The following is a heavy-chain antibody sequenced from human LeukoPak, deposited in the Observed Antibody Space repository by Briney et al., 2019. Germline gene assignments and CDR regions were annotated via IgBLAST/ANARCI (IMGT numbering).Heavy chain of an antibody. D-gene: IGHD4-17*01. J-gene: IGHJ6*02. CDR2: INHSGST. Sequence: SETLSLTCAVYGGSFSGYYWSWIRQPPGKGLEWIGEINHSGSTNYNPSLKSRVTISVDTSENRFSLKLSSVTAADTAVYYCARRHSTTTTRGGYYYGMDVWGQGTTVTVSS. V-gene: IGHV4-34*01. CDR3: ARRHSTTTTRGGYYYGMDV. CDR1: GGSFSGYY.